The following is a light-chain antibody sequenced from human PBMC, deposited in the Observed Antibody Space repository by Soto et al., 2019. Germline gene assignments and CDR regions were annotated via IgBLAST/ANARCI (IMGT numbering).Light chain of an antibody. Sequence: QSALTQPASVSGSPGQSITISCTGTSSDIGGYDYVSWYQQHPGKAPKLVIYDVSNRPSGVSNRFSGSKSGNTASLTSSGLQAEDEADYYCSSYTRTTTQVFGAGTKLTVL. CDR2: DVS. J-gene: IGLJ2*01. CDR1: SSDIGGYDY. CDR3: SSYTRTTTQV. V-gene: IGLV2-14*03.